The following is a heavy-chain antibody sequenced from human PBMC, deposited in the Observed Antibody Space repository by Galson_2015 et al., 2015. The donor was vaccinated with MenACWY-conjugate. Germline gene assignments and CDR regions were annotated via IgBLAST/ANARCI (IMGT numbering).Heavy chain of an antibody. Sequence: SLRLSCAASGFSFSDYSINWVRQAPGKGLEWVSYISSSGTIYYADSVKGGFTISRDNAKNSLYLQMNSMRDEDTAVYYCARDKGGEVGLFDYYYGMDVWGQGTTVTVSS. D-gene: IGHD1-26*01. CDR3: ARDKGGEVGLFDYYYGMDV. J-gene: IGHJ6*02. V-gene: IGHV3-48*02. CDR1: GFSFSDYS. CDR2: ISSSGTI.